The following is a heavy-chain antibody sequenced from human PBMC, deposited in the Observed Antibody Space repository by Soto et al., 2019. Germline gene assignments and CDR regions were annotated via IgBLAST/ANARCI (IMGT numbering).Heavy chain of an antibody. V-gene: IGHV1-46*01. CDR1: GSTFPRYY. CDR3: ARDLYDSAGVYYYGMDV. CDR2: INPSGGST. J-gene: IGHJ6*02. Sequence: ASGKDSCTASGSTFPRYYMHWVRQAPGQGLEWMGIINPSGGSTSYAQKFQGRVTMTRDTSTSTVYMELSSLRSEDTAVYYCARDLYDSAGVYYYGMDVWGQGTTVT. D-gene: IGHD3-22*01.